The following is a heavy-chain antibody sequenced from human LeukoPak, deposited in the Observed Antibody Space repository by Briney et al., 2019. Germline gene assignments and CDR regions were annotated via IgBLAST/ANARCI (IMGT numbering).Heavy chain of an antibody. CDR1: GGTFSSYA. CDR2: IIPVFGTA. CDR3: ARSRVYCGGDCYRTFDY. V-gene: IGHV1-69*13. D-gene: IGHD2-21*01. Sequence: SVKVSCKASGGTFSSYAISWVRQAPGQGLEWMGGIIPVFGTANYAQKFQGRVTITADESTSTAYMELSSLRSEDTAVYYCARSRVYCGGDCYRTFDYWGQGTLVTVSS. J-gene: IGHJ4*02.